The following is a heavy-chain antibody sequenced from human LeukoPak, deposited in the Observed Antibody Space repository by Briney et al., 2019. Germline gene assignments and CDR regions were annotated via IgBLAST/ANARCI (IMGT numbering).Heavy chain of an antibody. CDR1: GFTFSSYA. CDR2: ISGSGGST. J-gene: IGHJ3*02. Sequence: GGSLRLSCAASGFTFSSYAMSWVRQAPRKGLEWVSAISGSGGSTYYADSVKGRFTISRDNSKNTLYLQMNSLRAEDAAVYYCATPFGDYILISFDIWGQGTMVTVSS. D-gene: IGHD4-17*01. CDR3: ATPFGDYILISFDI. V-gene: IGHV3-23*01.